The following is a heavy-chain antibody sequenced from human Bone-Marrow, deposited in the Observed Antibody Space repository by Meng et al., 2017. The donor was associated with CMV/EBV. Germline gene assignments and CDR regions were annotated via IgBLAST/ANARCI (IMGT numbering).Heavy chain of an antibody. D-gene: IGHD1-1*01. CDR3: ARDVKIRGRNKWNFAFDI. CDR1: GYTFTGYY. CDR2: INPNSGGT. V-gene: IGHV1-2*02. J-gene: IGHJ3*02. Sequence: ASVKVSCKASGYTFTGYYMHWVRQAPGQGLEWMGWINPNSGGTNYAQKFQGRVTMTRDTSISTAYMELSRLRSDDTAVYYCARDVKIRGRNKWNFAFDIWGQGTMVTVSS.